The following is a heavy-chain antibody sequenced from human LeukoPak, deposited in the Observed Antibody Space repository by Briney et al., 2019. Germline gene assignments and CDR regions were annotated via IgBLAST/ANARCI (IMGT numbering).Heavy chain of an antibody. D-gene: IGHD3-22*01. V-gene: IGHV1-69*13. Sequence: SVKVSCKAFGGTFSSYAISWVRQAPGQGLEWMGGIIPIFGTANYAQKFQGRVTITADESTSTAYMELSSLRSEDAAVYYCARVPDYYDSSGQDYWGQGTLVTVSS. CDR2: IIPIFGTA. J-gene: IGHJ4*02. CDR3: ARVPDYYDSSGQDY. CDR1: GGTFSSYA.